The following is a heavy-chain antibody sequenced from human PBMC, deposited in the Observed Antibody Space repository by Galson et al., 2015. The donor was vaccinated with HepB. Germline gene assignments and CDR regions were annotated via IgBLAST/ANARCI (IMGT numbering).Heavy chain of an antibody. CDR1: GFTFSSYA. CDR2: ISGSGGST. Sequence: SLRLSCAASGFTFSSYAMSWVRQAPGKGLEWVSAISGSGGSTYYADSVKGRFTISRDNSKNTLYLQMNSLRAEDTAVYYCAKAEHSSSVFYYFDYWGQGTLVTVSS. J-gene: IGHJ4*02. D-gene: IGHD6-6*01. V-gene: IGHV3-23*01. CDR3: AKAEHSSSVFYYFDY.